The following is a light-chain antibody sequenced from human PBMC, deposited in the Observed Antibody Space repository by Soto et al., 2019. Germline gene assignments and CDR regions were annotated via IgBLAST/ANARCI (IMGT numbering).Light chain of an antibody. CDR2: GAS. Sequence: EIVLTQSPGTLSLSPGERATLSCRASQSVSRNYLAWYQQKPGQAPRLLIYGASSRATGIPDRFSGSGSGADFTLTISRLEPEYFAVYYCEQCDSSPPVLTFAGGTKVAIK. J-gene: IGKJ4*01. V-gene: IGKV3-20*01. CDR3: EQCDSSPPVLT. CDR1: QSVSRNY.